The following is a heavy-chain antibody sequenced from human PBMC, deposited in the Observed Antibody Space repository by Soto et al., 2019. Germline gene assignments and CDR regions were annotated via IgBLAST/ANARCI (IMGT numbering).Heavy chain of an antibody. V-gene: IGHV4-59*08. D-gene: IGHD3-16*02. CDR2: IYYSGST. CDR1: GGSLSSYS. Sequence: SENPSPTCTVSGGSLSSYSCGLVRQPPGKGLEWIGYIYYSGSTNYNPSLKSRVTISVDTSKNQFSLKLSSVTAADTAVYYCARLYGLDAFDIWGQGTMVTVSS. CDR3: ARLYGLDAFDI. J-gene: IGHJ3*02.